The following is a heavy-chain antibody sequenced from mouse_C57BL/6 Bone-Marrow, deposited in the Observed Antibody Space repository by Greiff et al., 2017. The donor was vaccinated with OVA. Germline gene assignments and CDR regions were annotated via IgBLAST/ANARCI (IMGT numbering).Heavy chain of an antibody. V-gene: IGHV14-4*01. Sequence: EVKLMESGAELVRPGASVKLSCTASGFNIKDDYMHWVKQGPEQGLEWIGWIDPENGDTEYASKFQGKATITADTSSNTAYLQLSSLTSEDTAVYYCTSYGNFDYWGQGTTLTVSS. D-gene: IGHD2-1*01. J-gene: IGHJ2*01. CDR2: IDPENGDT. CDR3: TSYGNFDY. CDR1: GFNIKDDY.